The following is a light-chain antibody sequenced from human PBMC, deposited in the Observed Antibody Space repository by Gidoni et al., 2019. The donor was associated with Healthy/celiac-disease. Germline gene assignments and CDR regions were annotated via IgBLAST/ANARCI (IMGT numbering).Light chain of an antibody. J-gene: IGKJ2*01. CDR3: MQSLQSPAYT. CDR1: QSLLHSNGYNY. V-gene: IGKV2-28*01. Sequence: EIVLTQSPLPLPVTPGEPASIPCRSSQSLLHSNGYNYLDWYLQKPGQSPQLLIYWGSNRASGVPDRFSGSGSGTDFTLKISRVEAEDVGVYYCMQSLQSPAYTFXXXTKLEIK. CDR2: WGS.